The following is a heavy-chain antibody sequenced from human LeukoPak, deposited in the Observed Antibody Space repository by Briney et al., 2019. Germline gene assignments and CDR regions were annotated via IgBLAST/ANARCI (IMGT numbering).Heavy chain of an antibody. V-gene: IGHV3-74*01. CDR2: INSDGITT. CDR1: GFTFNSYW. D-gene: IGHD3-22*01. Sequence: GGSLRLSCAASGFTFNSYWMHWVRQAPGKGLVWVSRINSDGITTTYADSVKGRFTISRDNAKNTLYLQMNSLRAEDTAVYYCARDLGGYYDTSDNWFDPWGQGTLVTVSS. CDR3: ARDLGGYYDTSDNWFDP. J-gene: IGHJ5*02.